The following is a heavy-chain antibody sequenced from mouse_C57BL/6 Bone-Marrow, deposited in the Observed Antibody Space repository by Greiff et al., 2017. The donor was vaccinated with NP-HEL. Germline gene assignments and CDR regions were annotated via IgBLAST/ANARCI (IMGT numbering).Heavy chain of an antibody. V-gene: IGHV1-26*01. CDR1: GYTFTDYY. D-gene: IGHD1-2*01. CDR3: ARSEGTAGEV. Sequence: EVQLQQSGPELVKPGASVKISCKASGYTFTDYYMNWVKQSHGKSLEWIGDINPNNGGTSYNQKFKGKATLTVDKSSSTAYMELRSLTSEDSAVYYCARSEGTAGEVWGTGTTVTVSS. CDR2: INPNNGGT. J-gene: IGHJ1*03.